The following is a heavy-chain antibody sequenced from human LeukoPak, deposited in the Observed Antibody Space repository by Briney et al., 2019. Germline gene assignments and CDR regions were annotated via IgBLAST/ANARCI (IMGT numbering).Heavy chain of an antibody. D-gene: IGHD4-11*01. CDR3: ARMTSGYYFDY. J-gene: IGHJ4*02. CDR1: GGSISSYY. Sequence: SETLSLTCTVSGGSISSYYWSWIRQPPGKVLEWIGYIYYSGSTNYNPSLKSRVTISVDTSKNQFSLKLSSVTAADTAVYYCARMTSGYYFDYWGQGTLVTVSS. CDR2: IYYSGST. V-gene: IGHV4-59*01.